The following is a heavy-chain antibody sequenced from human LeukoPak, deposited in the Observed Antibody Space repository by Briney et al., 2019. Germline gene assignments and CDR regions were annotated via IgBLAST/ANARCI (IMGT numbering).Heavy chain of an antibody. Sequence: PGGSLRLSCAASGFTVSSNYMSWVRQAPGKGLEWVSVIYSGGSTYYADSVQGRFTISRDNSKNTLYLQMNSLRAEDTAVYYCARAHDYGDPPYYFDYWGQGTLVTVSS. J-gene: IGHJ4*02. D-gene: IGHD4-17*01. V-gene: IGHV3-53*01. CDR2: IYSGGST. CDR3: ARAHDYGDPPYYFDY. CDR1: GFTVSSNY.